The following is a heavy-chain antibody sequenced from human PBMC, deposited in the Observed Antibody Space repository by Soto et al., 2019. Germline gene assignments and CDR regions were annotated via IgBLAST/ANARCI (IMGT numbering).Heavy chain of an antibody. V-gene: IGHV3-11*06. CDR2: ISSSSSYT. Sequence: GGSLRLSCAASGFTFSDYYMSWIRQAPGKGLEWVSYISSSSSYTNYADSVKGRFTISRDNAKNSLYLQMNSLRAEDTAVYYCARDLHPWWQVAGTSLSLRPTTTLHDNYGMDVWGQGTTVTVSS. CDR1: GFTFSDYY. CDR3: ARDLHPWWQVAGTSLSLRPTTTLHDNYGMDV. J-gene: IGHJ6*02. D-gene: IGHD6-19*01.